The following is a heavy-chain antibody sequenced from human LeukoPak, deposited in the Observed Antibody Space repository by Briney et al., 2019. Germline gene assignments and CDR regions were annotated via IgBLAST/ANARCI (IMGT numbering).Heavy chain of an antibody. CDR1: GYTFTSYA. Sequence: ASVKVSCKASGYTFTSYAMHWVRQAPGQRLEWMGWINAGNGNTKYSQKFQGRVTITRDTSASTAYMELSSLRSEDTAVYYCARDSSGYYPGYFQHWGQGTLVTVSS. CDR3: ARDSSGYYPGYFQH. D-gene: IGHD3-22*01. V-gene: IGHV1-3*01. J-gene: IGHJ1*01. CDR2: INAGNGNT.